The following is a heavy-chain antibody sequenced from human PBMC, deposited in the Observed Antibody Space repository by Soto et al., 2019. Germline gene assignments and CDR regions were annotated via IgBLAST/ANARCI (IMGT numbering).Heavy chain of an antibody. CDR2: ISEYNGNI. J-gene: IGHJ2*01. Sequence: QVQLVQSGAEVKKPGASVKVSCKASGYALTSSGITWVRQAPGQGLEWMGWISEYNGNIDYAEKFQTRVALTTDTSTGTAFIELRDLRSDDTAVYYCARRSTDTAFWYFDLWGRGTLVTVSS. V-gene: IGHV1-18*04. CDR1: GYALTSSG. D-gene: IGHD3-3*02. CDR3: ARRSTDTAFWYFDL.